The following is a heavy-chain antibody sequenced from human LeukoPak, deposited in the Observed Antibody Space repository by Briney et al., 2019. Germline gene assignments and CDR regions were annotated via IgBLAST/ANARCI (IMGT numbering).Heavy chain of an antibody. Sequence: SGGSLRLSCAASGFTFSSYAMHWVRQAPGKGLEWVAVISYDGSNKYYADSVKGRFTISRDNSKNTLYLQMNSLRAEDTAVHYFARDLTQSGYSYGCFDYWGQGTLVTVSS. CDR3: ARDLTQSGYSYGCFDY. CDR2: ISYDGSNK. J-gene: IGHJ4*02. D-gene: IGHD5-18*01. V-gene: IGHV3-30-3*01. CDR1: GFTFSSYA.